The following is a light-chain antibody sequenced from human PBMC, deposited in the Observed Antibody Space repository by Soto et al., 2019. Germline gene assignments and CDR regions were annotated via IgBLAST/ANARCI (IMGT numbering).Light chain of an antibody. CDR1: QSIGSW. Sequence: DVQMTQSPSTLSASVGDRVTITCRASQSIGSWLAWYQQKSGKAPKLLISDASSLENGVPSRFSGSGSGTEFVLTISSLQTDDFAPYYCQQYNSYHPNFGGGTKVEIK. J-gene: IGKJ4*01. V-gene: IGKV1-5*01. CDR2: DAS. CDR3: QQYNSYHPN.